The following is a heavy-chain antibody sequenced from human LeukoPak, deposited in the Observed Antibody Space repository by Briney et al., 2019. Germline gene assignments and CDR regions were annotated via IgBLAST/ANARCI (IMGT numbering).Heavy chain of an antibody. J-gene: IGHJ3*02. Sequence: SQTLSLTCAISGDSVSSNSAAWNWIRQSPSRGLEWLGRIYFRSKWYNEYAVSVNSRITINPDTSKNQFSLQLNSVTPEDTAVYYCARGWGSGPNAFDIWGQGTMVTVSS. CDR2: IYFRSKWYN. CDR3: ARGWGSGPNAFDI. D-gene: IGHD6-19*01. CDR1: GDSVSSNSAA. V-gene: IGHV6-1*01.